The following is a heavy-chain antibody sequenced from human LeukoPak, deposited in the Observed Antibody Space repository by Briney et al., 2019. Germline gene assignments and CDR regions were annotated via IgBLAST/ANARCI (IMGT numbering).Heavy chain of an antibody. Sequence: SETLSLTCTVSGGSISSYYWSWIRQPAGKGLEWIGLIYTSGSTNYNPSLKSRVTMSVDTSKNQFSLKLSSVTAADTAVYYCARVGNYYDISGYYYGYFDYWGQGTLVTVSS. V-gene: IGHV4-4*07. J-gene: IGHJ4*02. CDR3: ARVGNYYDISGYYYGYFDY. CDR1: GGSISSYY. D-gene: IGHD3-22*01. CDR2: IYTSGST.